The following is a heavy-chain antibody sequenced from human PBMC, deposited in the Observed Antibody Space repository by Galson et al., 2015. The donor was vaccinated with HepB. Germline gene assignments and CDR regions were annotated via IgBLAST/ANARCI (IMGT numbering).Heavy chain of an antibody. CDR2: IKQDGSEK. CDR3: TRDSSYIVVPAAGDFDH. V-gene: IGHV3-7*01. CDR1: GFTFSNYW. D-gene: IGHD2-2*01. Sequence: SLRLSCAVSGFTFSNYWMSWVRQAPGKGLEWVATIKQDGSEKFYVDSVKGRFTISRDNAKNSLYLQMNSLRAEDTAVFYCTRDSSYIVVPAAGDFDHWGQGTLDTVSS. J-gene: IGHJ4*02.